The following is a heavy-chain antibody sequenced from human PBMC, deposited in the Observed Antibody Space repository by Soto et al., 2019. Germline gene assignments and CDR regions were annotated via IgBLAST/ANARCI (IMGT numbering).Heavy chain of an antibody. CDR1: GFTCSSYA. Sequence: SQRHSYAASGFTCSSYASSWVRQTPGKGLEWVSAISGSGGSTYYADSVKGRFTISRDNSKNTLYVQMNGLRAEDTDVYYCAKGLIRANSYCYFDYWGQGTLVTVSS. D-gene: IGHD5-18*01. CDR2: ISGSGGST. CDR3: AKGLIRANSYCYFDY. J-gene: IGHJ4*02. V-gene: IGHV3-23*01.